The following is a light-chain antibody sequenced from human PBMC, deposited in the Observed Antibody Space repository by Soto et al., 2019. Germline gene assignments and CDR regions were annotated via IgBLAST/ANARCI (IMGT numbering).Light chain of an antibody. Sequence: QSVLTQPPSVSGAPGQRVTISCTGSSSNIGANYHVHWYQQLPGTAPKLLIYGNINRPSGVPDRFSGSKSGTSASLAITGLQADDEADYYCQSYDRSLKGYAFGAGTKVTVL. CDR2: GNI. V-gene: IGLV1-40*01. CDR1: SSNIGANYH. CDR3: QSYDRSLKGYA. J-gene: IGLJ1*01.